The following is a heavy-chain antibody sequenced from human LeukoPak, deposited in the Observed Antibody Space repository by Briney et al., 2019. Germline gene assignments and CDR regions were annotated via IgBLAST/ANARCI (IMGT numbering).Heavy chain of an antibody. CDR2: VDPEDGET. V-gene: IGHV1-69-2*01. J-gene: IGHJ4*02. Sequence: ASVKVSCKVSGYTFTDYYMHWVQQAPGKGLEWMELVDPEDGETIYAEKFQGRVTITADTSTDTAYMELSSLRSEDTAVYYCATRYYCSSTSCPYWGQGTLVTVSS. CDR1: GYTFTDYY. D-gene: IGHD2-2*01. CDR3: ATRYYCSSTSCPY.